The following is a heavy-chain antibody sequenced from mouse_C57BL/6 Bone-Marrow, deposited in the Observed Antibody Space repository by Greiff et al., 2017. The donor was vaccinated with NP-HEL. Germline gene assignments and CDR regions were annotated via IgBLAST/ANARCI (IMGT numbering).Heavy chain of an antibody. CDR1: GYSFTDYH. CDR3: AYYGSRRDWYFDV. J-gene: IGHJ1*03. CDR2: INPNYGTT. Sequence: EVQLQQSGPELVKPGASVKISCKASGYSFTDYHMNWVKQSNGKSLEWIGVINPNYGTTSYNQKFKGKATLTVDQSSSAAYMQLNSLTSEDSAVYYCAYYGSRRDWYFDVWGTGTTVTVSS. V-gene: IGHV1-39*01. D-gene: IGHD1-1*01.